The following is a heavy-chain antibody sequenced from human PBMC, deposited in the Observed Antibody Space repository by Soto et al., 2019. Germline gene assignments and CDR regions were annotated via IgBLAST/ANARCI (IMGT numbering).Heavy chain of an antibody. Sequence: ASVKVSCKASGYTFTSYGMSWVRQAPGQGLEWMGWISAYNGNTNYAQKLQGRVTMTTDTSTSTAYMELRSLRSDDTAVYYCARLKKKFLEWLLFHYYYMDVWGKGTTVTVSS. CDR1: GYTFTSYG. J-gene: IGHJ6*03. V-gene: IGHV1-18*01. D-gene: IGHD3-3*01. CDR3: ARLKKKFLEWLLFHYYYMDV. CDR2: ISAYNGNT.